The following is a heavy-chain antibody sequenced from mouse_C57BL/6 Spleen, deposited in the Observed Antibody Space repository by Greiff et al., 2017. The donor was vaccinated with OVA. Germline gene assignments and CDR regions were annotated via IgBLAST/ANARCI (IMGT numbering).Heavy chain of an antibody. CDR2: IYPGDGDT. V-gene: IGHV1-80*01. J-gene: IGHJ4*01. D-gene: IGHD1-1*01. CDR3: ARGGTTVVAPYAMDY. CDR1: GYSFTGYY. Sequence: QVQLQQSGPELVKPGASVKISCKASGYSFTGYYMNWVKQSPEKSLEWIGQIYPGDGDTNYNGKFKGKATLTADKSSSTAYMQLSSLTSEDSAVYFCARGGTTVVAPYAMDYWGQGTSVTVSS.